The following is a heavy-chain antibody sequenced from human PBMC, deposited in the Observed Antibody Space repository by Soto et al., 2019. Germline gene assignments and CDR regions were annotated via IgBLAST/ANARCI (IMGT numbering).Heavy chain of an antibody. V-gene: IGHV3-21*01. Sequence: SLRLSCAASGFTFSSYSMNWVRQAPGKGLEWVSSISSSSSYIYYADSVKGRFTISRDNAKNSLYLQMNSLRAEDTAVYYCARDPSYYYDSSGYSHQDYWGQGTLVTVS. J-gene: IGHJ4*02. CDR1: GFTFSSYS. CDR3: ARDPSYYYDSSGYSHQDY. CDR2: ISSSSSYI. D-gene: IGHD3-22*01.